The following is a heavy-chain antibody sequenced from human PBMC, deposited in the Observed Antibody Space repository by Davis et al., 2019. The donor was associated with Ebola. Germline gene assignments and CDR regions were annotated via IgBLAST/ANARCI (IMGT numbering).Heavy chain of an antibody. CDR2: IYTSGST. V-gene: IGHV4-4*07. CDR3: ARDAGYYYGSGSRLGIYYYYYMDV. Sequence: PSETLSLTCTVSGGSISSYYWSWIRQPAGKGLEWIGRIYTSGSTNYNPSLKSRVTMSVDTSKNQFSLKLSSVTAADTAVYYCARDAGYYYGSGSRLGIYYYYYMDVWGKGTTVTVSS. J-gene: IGHJ6*03. CDR1: GGSISSYY. D-gene: IGHD3-10*01.